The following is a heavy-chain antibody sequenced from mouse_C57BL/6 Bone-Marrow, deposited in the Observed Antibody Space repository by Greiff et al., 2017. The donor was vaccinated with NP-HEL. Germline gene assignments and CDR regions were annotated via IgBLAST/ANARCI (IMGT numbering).Heavy chain of an antibody. CDR2: IDPNSGGT. D-gene: IGHD1-1*01. CDR3: ARYDHYYGSSQGFAY. J-gene: IGHJ3*01. V-gene: IGHV1-72*01. CDR1: GYTFTSYW. Sequence: QVQLQQPGAEPVKPGASVKLSCKASGYTFTSYWMHWVKQRPGRGLEWIGRIDPNSGGTKYNEKFKSKATLTVDKPSSTAYMQLSSLTSEDSAVYYCARYDHYYGSSQGFAYWGQGTLVTVSA.